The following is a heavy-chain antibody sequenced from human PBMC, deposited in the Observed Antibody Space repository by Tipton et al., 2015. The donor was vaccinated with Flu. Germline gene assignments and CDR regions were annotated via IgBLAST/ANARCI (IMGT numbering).Heavy chain of an antibody. CDR3: ARTSLDDYGDSSYFDQ. CDR1: GFTFSTYE. CDR2: ISSTGKTI. D-gene: IGHD4-17*01. Sequence: SLRLSCAASGFTFSTYEMTWVRQAPGKGLEWVSYISSTGKTIYHADSVMGRFTISRDNAKKSLYLQMNSLLAEDTAVYYCARTSLDDYGDSSYFDQWGQGTLVAVSS. J-gene: IGHJ4*02. V-gene: IGHV3-48*03.